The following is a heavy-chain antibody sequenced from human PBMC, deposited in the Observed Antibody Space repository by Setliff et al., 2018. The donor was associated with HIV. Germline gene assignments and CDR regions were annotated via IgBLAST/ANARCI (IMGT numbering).Heavy chain of an antibody. CDR2: IYSSGST. J-gene: IGHJ4*02. CDR1: GGSISSYY. D-gene: IGHD5-12*01. V-gene: IGHV4-59*12. CDR3: ARRSGYAEDY. Sequence: SSETLSLTCTVSGGSISSYYWSWIRQPPGKGLEWIGYIYSSGSTNYNPSLKSRVTISVDTSKNQFSLKLSSVTAADTAVYYCARRSGYAEDYWGQGTLVTVS.